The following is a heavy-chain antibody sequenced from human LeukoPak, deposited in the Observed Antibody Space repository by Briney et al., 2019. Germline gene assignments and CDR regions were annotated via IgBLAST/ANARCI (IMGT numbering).Heavy chain of an antibody. Sequence: GGSLRLSCSASGFTFSDYAMHWVRQAPGRGLQFVLAISSSGDYTSYSDSVKGRFTISRDNSKNTLHLQMSSLRPEDTAVYFCVKRGRTSDYAYDYWGQGSLVTVSS. V-gene: IGHV3-64D*06. D-gene: IGHD4-17*01. CDR3: VKRGRTSDYAYDY. J-gene: IGHJ4*02. CDR2: ISSSGDYT. CDR1: GFTFSDYA.